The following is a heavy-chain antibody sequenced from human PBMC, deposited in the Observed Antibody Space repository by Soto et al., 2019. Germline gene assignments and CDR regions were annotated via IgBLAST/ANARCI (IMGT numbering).Heavy chain of an antibody. Sequence: QLQLQESGSGLVKPSQTLSLTCAVSGGSISSGGYSWSWVRQPPGKGLEWIGYIYHSGNTYYNPSLKSRVNISKDRSKNELSPKPTSGTAADTAVYYRARVPDVWGQGTTVTGSS. V-gene: IGHV4-30-2*01. CDR1: GGSISSGGYS. J-gene: IGHJ6*02. CDR2: IYHSGNT. CDR3: ARVPDV.